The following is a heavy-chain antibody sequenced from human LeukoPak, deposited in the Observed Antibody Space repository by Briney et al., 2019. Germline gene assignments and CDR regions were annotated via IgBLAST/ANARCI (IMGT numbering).Heavy chain of an antibody. Sequence: DSVKVSCKVSGYSLTEVSMHWVRQAPGKGLEWMGGFDPDDGETPLFAQKFQGRVSMTEDTSTDTAYMELSSLSSEDTAVYYCATGTIYCSSCSGDYWGQGTLVTVSS. CDR1: GYSLTEVS. CDR3: ATGTIYCSSCSGDY. V-gene: IGHV1-24*01. CDR2: FDPDDGET. D-gene: IGHD2-2*01. J-gene: IGHJ4*02.